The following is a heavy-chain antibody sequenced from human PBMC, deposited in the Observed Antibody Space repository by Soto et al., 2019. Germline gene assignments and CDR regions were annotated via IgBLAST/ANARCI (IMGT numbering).Heavy chain of an antibody. V-gene: IGHV3-66*01. CDR2: IYSGGST. CDR3: ASSIKFDAFDI. D-gene: IGHD3-3*02. J-gene: IGHJ3*02. Sequence: VQLVESGGGLVQPGGSLRLSCAASGFTVSSNYMSWVRQAPGKGLEWVSVIYSGGSTYYADSVKGRFTISRDNSKNTLYLQMNSLRAEDTAVYYCASSIKFDAFDIWGQGTMVTVSS. CDR1: GFTVSSNY.